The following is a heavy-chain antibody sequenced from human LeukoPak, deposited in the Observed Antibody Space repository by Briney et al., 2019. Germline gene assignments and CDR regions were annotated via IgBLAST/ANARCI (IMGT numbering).Heavy chain of an antibody. V-gene: IGHV1-3*01. D-gene: IGHD3-10*01. J-gene: IGHJ6*02. CDR2: INAGNGNT. Sequence: ASVKVSCKASGYTFTSYGMHWVRQAPGQALEWMGWINAGNGNTKYSEKFQGRVTIIRDTSASTAYMGLSSLRSEDTAVYYCARVYDYSSAHGMDVWGQGTTVIVSS. CDR1: GYTFTSYG. CDR3: ARVYDYSSAHGMDV.